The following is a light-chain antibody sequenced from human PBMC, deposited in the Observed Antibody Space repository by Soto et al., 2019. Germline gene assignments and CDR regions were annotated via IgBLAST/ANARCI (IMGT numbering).Light chain of an antibody. CDR3: SSYAGSSNV. J-gene: IGLJ1*01. CDR2: EVN. Sequence: QSVLTQPASVSGSPGQSITISCTGTSSDVGSYNLVSWYQQHPGKAPKLTIYEVNKRPSGVPDRFSGSKSGNTASLTVSGLQAEDEADYYCSSYAGSSNVFGTGTKVTVL. V-gene: IGLV2-14*02. CDR1: SSDVGSYNL.